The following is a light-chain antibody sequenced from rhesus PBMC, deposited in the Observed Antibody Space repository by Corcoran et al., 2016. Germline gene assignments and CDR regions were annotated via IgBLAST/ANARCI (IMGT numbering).Light chain of an antibody. Sequence: EIVMTQSPATLSLSPGERATLSCRASQSVSSRLAWYQQKPGQAPRLLIYDASSRVTGIPDRFSGSGSGTEFTLTISSREPEDVAVYFCRQERNWTWTFGQGTKVEIE. J-gene: IGKJ1*01. V-gene: IGKV3-17*02. CDR1: QSVSSR. CDR3: RQERNWTWT. CDR2: DAS.